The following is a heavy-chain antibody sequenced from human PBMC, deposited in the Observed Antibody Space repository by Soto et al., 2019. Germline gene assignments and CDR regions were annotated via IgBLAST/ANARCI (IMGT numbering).Heavy chain of an antibody. CDR3: ARDQRGYYYDSSGYRSHFDY. V-gene: IGHV3-30-3*01. Sequence: PGGSLRLSCAASGFTFSSYAMHWVRQAPGKGLEWVAVISYDGSNKYYADSVKGRFTISRDNSKNTLYLQMNSLRAEDTAVYYCARDQRGYYYDSSGYRSHFDYWGQGTLVTVSS. CDR2: ISYDGSNK. CDR1: GFTFSSYA. D-gene: IGHD3-22*01. J-gene: IGHJ4*02.